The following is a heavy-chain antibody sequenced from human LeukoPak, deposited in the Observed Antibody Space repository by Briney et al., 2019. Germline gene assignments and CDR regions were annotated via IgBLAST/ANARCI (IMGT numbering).Heavy chain of an antibody. D-gene: IGHD3-22*01. J-gene: IGHJ4*02. CDR1: GFTFSSYA. CDR2: ISYDGSNK. CDR3: ARLYYYDSSGYYYEGVIFDY. V-gene: IGHV3-30-3*01. Sequence: PGGSLRLSCAASGFTFSSYAMHWVRQAPGKGLEWVAVISYDGSNKYYADSVKGRFTISRDNSKNRLYLQMNSLRAEDTAVYYCARLYYYDSSGYYYEGVIFDYWGQGTLVTVSS.